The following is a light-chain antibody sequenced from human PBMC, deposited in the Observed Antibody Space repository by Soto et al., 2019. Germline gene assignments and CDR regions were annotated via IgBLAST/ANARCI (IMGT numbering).Light chain of an antibody. CDR2: DAS. Sequence: QITHSPSSLSASVGDRVTIACQATQDIRKYLNWYQQKPWKAPKLLIYDASSLETGVPSRFSGSGSGTDFTLTISSLQPEDFATYYCQQYDNLPLIFGQGTRLEIK. CDR1: QDIRKY. CDR3: QQYDNLPLI. J-gene: IGKJ5*01. V-gene: IGKV1-33*01.